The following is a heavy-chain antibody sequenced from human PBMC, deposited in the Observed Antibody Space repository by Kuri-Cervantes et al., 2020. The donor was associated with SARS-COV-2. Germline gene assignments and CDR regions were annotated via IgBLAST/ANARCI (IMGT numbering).Heavy chain of an antibody. J-gene: IGHJ5*01. V-gene: IGHV3-30*04. Sequence: GSLRLSCAASGFTFSSCAMHWVRLAPGKGLEWVAFISYDGSSEYYAVSVRGRFTVSRDNSKNTLYLQVNSLRADDTAVYYCAKDRVGVQDSWGQGTQVTVSS. CDR3: AKDRVGVQDS. D-gene: IGHD2-21*01. CDR1: GFTFSSCA. CDR2: ISYDGSSE.